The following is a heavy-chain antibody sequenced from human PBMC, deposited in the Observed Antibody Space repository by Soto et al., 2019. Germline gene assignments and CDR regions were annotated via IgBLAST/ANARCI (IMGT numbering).Heavy chain of an antibody. CDR2: INHSGIT. D-gene: IGHD6-19*01. CDR1: GGSFSGYY. Sequence: QVLLEQWGAGLLKPSETLSLTCAVYGGSFSGYYWTWIRQPPGRGLEWLGEINHSGITDYNPSLKRRLSISIDASKNQFSLKLNSVTAADTAVYYCAVGPRMWLAGGGYWGQGTLVTVSS. CDR3: AVGPRMWLAGGGY. V-gene: IGHV4-34*01. J-gene: IGHJ4*02.